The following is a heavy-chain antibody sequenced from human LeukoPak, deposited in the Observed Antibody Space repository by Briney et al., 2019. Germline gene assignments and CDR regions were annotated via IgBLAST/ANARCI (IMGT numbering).Heavy chain of an antibody. J-gene: IGHJ4*02. CDR2: ISSSSSYI. V-gene: IGHV3-21*01. CDR1: GFTFSSYE. CDR3: ARAVHTDFDY. Sequence: GGSLRLSCAASGFTFSSYETNWVRQAPGKGLEWVSSISSSSSYIYYADSVKGRFTISRDNAKNSLYLQMNSLRAEDTAVYYCARAVHTDFDYWGQGTLVTVSS. D-gene: IGHD2-21*01.